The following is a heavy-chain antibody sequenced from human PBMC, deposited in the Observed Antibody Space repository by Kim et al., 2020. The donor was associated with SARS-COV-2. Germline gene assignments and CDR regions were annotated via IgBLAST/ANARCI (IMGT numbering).Heavy chain of an antibody. CDR3: AKGIRSYHASLFDY. V-gene: IGHV3-9*01. Sequence: AESGKGRFISSRDNAKSSLYLQMNSLRAEDTALYYCAKGIRSYHASLFDYWGQGTLVTVSS. J-gene: IGHJ4*02. D-gene: IGHD1-26*01.